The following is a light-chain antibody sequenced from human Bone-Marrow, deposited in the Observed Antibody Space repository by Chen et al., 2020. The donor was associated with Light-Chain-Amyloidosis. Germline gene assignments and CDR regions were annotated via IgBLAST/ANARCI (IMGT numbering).Light chain of an antibody. CDR3: QTWGTGIQV. CDR2: LNSDGSH. CDR1: SGHSNYA. V-gene: IGLV4-69*01. J-gene: IGLJ3*02. Sequence: QLVVTQSPSASASLGASVKLTCTLSSGHSNYAVAWHQQQPEKGPRYLMKLNSDGSHNKGDGIPDRFSDSSSGAERYLTISSLQSEDEADYFCQTWGTGIQVFGGGTKLTVL.